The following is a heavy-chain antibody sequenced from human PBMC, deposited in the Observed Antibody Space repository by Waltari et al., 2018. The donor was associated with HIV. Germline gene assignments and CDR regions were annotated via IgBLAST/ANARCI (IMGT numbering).Heavy chain of an antibody. CDR3: SRDTFGEYDY. Sequence: EVQLVQSGGGLIKPGGSLRLSCAASGFSVSSYWMHWVRQTPGKGLVWVARINIDGSRIDYADSVRGRFTISRDSANNTLSLQMNSLTEEYTAVYYCSRDTFGEYDYWGQGTLVTVSS. J-gene: IGHJ4*02. CDR1: GFSVSSYW. V-gene: IGHV3-74*01. CDR2: INIDGSRI. D-gene: IGHD3-10*01.